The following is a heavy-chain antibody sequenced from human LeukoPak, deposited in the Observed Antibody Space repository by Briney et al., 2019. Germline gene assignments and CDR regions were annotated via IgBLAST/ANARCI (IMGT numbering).Heavy chain of an antibody. CDR1: GFTFSSYG. D-gene: IGHD3-10*01. V-gene: IGHV3-30*18. CDR3: ANHYGSGSYGHY. J-gene: IGHJ4*02. Sequence: PGGSLRLSCAASGFTFSSYGMHWVRQAPGKGLEWVAVISYDGSNKYYADSVKGRFTISRDNSKNTLYLQMNSLRAEDTAVYYCANHYGSGSYGHYWGQGTLVTVSS. CDR2: ISYDGSNK.